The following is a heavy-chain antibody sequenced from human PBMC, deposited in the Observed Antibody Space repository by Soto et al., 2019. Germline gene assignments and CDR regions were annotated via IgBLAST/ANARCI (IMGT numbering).Heavy chain of an antibody. CDR1: GGSFSGYY. Sequence: QVQLQQWGAGLLKPSETLSLTCAVYGGSFSGYYWSWIRQPPGKGLEWIGEINHSGSTNYNPSLKSRVTISVDTSKNQCSLKLSSVTAADTAVYYCARAGRYYDKGAFDIWGQGTMVTVSS. V-gene: IGHV4-34*01. CDR3: ARAGRYYDKGAFDI. D-gene: IGHD3-22*01. CDR2: INHSGST. J-gene: IGHJ3*02.